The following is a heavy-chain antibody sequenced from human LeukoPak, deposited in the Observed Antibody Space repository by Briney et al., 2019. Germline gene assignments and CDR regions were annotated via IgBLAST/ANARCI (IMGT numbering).Heavy chain of an antibody. V-gene: IGHV5-51*01. CDR1: GNIFTSYW. J-gene: IGHJ4*02. Sequence: GESLKISCQGSGNIFTSYWIGWVRQMPGKGLEWMGIIYPGDSDTRYSPSFQGQVTISADKSISTAYLRWSSLKASDTAMYYCARLRSHYFDYWGQGTLVTVSS. CDR3: ARLRSHYFDY. CDR2: IYPGDSDT.